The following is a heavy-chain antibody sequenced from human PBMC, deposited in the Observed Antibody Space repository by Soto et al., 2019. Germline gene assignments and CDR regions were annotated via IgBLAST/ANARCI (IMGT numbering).Heavy chain of an antibody. J-gene: IGHJ5*02. CDR3: ARVPIRGSWFDP. CDR2: ISSSGSTI. Sequence: PGGSLRLSCAASGFTFSSYEMNWVRQAPGKGLEWVSYISSSGSTIYYADSVKGRFTISRDNAKNSLYLQMNSLRAEDTAVYYCARVPIRGSWFDPWGQGTQVTVSS. CDR1: GFTFSSYE. V-gene: IGHV3-48*03. D-gene: IGHD3-16*01.